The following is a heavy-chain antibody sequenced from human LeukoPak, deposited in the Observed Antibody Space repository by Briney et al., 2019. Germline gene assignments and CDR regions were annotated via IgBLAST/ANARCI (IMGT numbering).Heavy chain of an antibody. CDR1: GFTFSSYN. J-gene: IGHJ6*03. CDR3: TKDRWELPKRNYMDV. CDR2: ISGSGVSGAGT. D-gene: IGHD1-26*01. Sequence: PGGSLRLSCAASGFTFSSYNMNWVRQAPGKGLEWVSGISGSGVSGAGTYYADSVKGRFTISRDYSKNTLYLQMNSLRAEDAAVYYCTKDRWELPKRNYMDVWGKGTTVTVSS. V-gene: IGHV3-23*01.